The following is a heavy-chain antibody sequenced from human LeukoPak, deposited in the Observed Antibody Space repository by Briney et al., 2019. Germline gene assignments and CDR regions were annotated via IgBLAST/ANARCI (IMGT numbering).Heavy chain of an antibody. CDR1: GFTFSNQS. CDR3: AKVLGCIGTTCSPAWGYCYYAMDV. CDR2: ISVTGDRT. D-gene: IGHD2/OR15-2a*01. J-gene: IGHJ6*02. Sequence: GGSLRLSCVASGFTFSNQSMTWVRQTPGKGLEWVSTISVTGDRTYYADSVKGRFTVSRDNSKNTLYVQMTSLTAEYTAVCYFAKVLGCIGTTCSPAWGYCYYAMDVWGQGTTVTVSS. V-gene: IGHV3-23*01.